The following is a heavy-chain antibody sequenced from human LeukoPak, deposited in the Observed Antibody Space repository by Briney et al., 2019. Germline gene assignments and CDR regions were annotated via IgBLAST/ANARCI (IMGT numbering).Heavy chain of an antibody. CDR3: ARRASGSGFYYFDY. J-gene: IGHJ4*02. D-gene: IGHD6-19*01. Sequence: SQTLSLTCTVSGGSISSGGYYWSWIRQHPGKGLEWIGYIYYSGSANYNPSLKSRVSLSADTSKNQFSLKLNSVTAADTAVYYCARRASGSGFYYFDYWGQGTLVTVSS. CDR1: GGSISSGGYY. V-gene: IGHV4-31*03. CDR2: IYYSGSA.